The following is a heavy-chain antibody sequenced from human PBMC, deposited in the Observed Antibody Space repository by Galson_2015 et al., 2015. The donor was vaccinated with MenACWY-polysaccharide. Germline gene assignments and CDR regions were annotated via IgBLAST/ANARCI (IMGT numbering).Heavy chain of an antibody. CDR1: SDSVSSGSYF. J-gene: IGHJ6*02. V-gene: IGHV4-61*01. D-gene: IGHD1-14*01. CDR3: ASSNRFYGMDV. CDR2: IFHTGSA. Sequence: SETLSLTCSVSSDSVSSGSYFWSWIQQPPGEGLEWIAYIFHTGSANYNPSLRSRATISVDTAKNQFSPNLTSLTAADSTVYFCASSNRFYGMDVWGQGTTVALSS.